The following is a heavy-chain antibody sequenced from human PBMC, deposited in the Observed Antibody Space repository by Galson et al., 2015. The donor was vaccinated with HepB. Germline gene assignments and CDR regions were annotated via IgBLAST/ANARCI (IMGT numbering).Heavy chain of an antibody. CDR3: ARDGQTYYYYGMDV. Sequence: SLRLSCAASGFTFSSYWMHWVRQAPGKGLVWVSRINSDGSSTSYADSVKGRFTISRGNAKNTLYLQMNSLRAEDTAVYYCARDGQTYYYYGMDVWGQGTTVTVSS. CDR2: INSDGSST. V-gene: IGHV3-74*01. CDR1: GFTFSSYW. J-gene: IGHJ6*02.